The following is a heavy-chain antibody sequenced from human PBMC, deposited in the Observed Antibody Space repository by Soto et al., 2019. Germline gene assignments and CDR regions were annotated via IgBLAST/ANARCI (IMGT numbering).Heavy chain of an antibody. CDR3: ARSITIFGVVVSYSYFDL. CDR2: IYHSGSS. D-gene: IGHD3-3*01. Sequence: QLQLQASGSGLVKASQTLSLTCAVSGGSISSGGYSWSWIRQPPGKGLEWLGYIYHSGSSYYNPSLKSRVTLSGDRSKNQCSLRLSSVTAADTGVYYCARSITIFGVVVSYSYFDLWGRGTLVTVSS. J-gene: IGHJ2*01. V-gene: IGHV4-30-2*01. CDR1: GGSISSGGYS.